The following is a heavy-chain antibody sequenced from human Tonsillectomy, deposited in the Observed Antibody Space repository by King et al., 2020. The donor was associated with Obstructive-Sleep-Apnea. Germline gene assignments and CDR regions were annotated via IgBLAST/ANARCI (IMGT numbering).Heavy chain of an antibody. J-gene: IGHJ5*02. D-gene: IGHD6-13*01. CDR1: GYSFTSYW. V-gene: IGHV5-51*01. CDR2: IYPDDSDT. CDR3: AGLVRIVAAGTGWFDP. Sequence: VQLVESGAEVKMPGESLKISCTASGYSFTSYWIGWVRQMPGKGLEWMGIIYPDDSDTRYSPSFQGQVTISADKSISTAYLQWSSLKASDTAMYYCAGLVRIVAAGTGWFDPWGQGTLVTVSS.